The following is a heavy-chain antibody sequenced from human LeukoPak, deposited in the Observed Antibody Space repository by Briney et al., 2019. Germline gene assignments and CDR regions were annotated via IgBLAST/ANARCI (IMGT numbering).Heavy chain of an antibody. D-gene: IGHD3-10*01. CDR3: ARGRAYGSGSRPPPSKNWFDP. CDR2: INHSGST. J-gene: IGHJ5*02. Sequence: SETLSLTCAVYGGSFSGYYWSWIRQPPGKGLEWIGEINHSGSTNYSPSLKSRVTISVDTSKNQFSLKLSSVTAADTAVYYCARGRAYGSGSRPPPSKNWFDPWGQGTLVTVSS. CDR1: GGSFSGYY. V-gene: IGHV4-34*01.